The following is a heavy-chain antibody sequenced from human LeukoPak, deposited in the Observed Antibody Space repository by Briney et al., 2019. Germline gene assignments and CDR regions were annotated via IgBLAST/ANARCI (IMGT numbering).Heavy chain of an antibody. V-gene: IGHV4-38-2*02. D-gene: IGHD1-26*01. CDR3: ARDLGGSTPGY. CDR1: GYSISSGYY. Sequence: PSETLSLNCTVSGYSISSGYYWGWIRQPPGKGLEWIGSIYHSGRTYYNPSLKSRVTISVDTSKNQFSLKLTSVTAADTAVYYCARDLGGSTPGYWGQGTLVSVSS. CDR2: IYHSGRT. J-gene: IGHJ4*02.